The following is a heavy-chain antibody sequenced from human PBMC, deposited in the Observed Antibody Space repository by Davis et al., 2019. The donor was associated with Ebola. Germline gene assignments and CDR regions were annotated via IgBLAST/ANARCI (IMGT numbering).Heavy chain of an antibody. CDR1: GDSLSGFY. Sequence: MPSETLSLTCSVSGDSLSGFYWSWIRQTPGKGLEWIGYTYYTGRVEYNPPLQSRVTISIDTSESRFSLKLTSVTPADTAVYYCARGGQGVGAGRWLDPWGQGNLVIVSS. V-gene: IGHV4-59*01. CDR3: ARGGQGVGAGRWLDP. J-gene: IGHJ5*02. D-gene: IGHD1-26*01. CDR2: TYYTGRV.